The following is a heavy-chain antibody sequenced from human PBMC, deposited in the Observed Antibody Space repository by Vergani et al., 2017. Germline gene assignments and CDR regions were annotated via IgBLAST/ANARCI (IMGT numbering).Heavy chain of an antibody. Sequence: EAQLLESGGGLVQPGGSLRLSCAASGFTFSAYSMNWVRQTPGKGLEWISYIGVSDNSIYYADSVMGRFAISRDNARNLLFLQMNSLRADDSALYFCVRDPDYSTFDSWGQGTLVTVS. CDR1: GFTFSAYS. V-gene: IGHV3-48*01. J-gene: IGHJ4*02. CDR3: VRDPDYSTFDS. CDR2: IGVSDNSI. D-gene: IGHD4-11*01.